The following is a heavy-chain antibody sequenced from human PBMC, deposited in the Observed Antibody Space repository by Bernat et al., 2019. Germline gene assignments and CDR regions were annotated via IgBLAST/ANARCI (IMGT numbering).Heavy chain of an antibody. Sequence: QVQLVQSGAEVKKPGASVKVSCKASGYTFTSYDTNWVRQATGQGLEWMGWMNPNSGNTGYAQKFQGRVTMTRNTSISTAYMELSSLRSEDTAVYYCARGPFAFVIAAAGTDWFDPWGQGTLVTVSS. D-gene: IGHD6-13*01. CDR2: MNPNSGNT. CDR3: ARGPFAFVIAAAGTDWFDP. CDR1: GYTFTSYD. J-gene: IGHJ5*02. V-gene: IGHV1-8*01.